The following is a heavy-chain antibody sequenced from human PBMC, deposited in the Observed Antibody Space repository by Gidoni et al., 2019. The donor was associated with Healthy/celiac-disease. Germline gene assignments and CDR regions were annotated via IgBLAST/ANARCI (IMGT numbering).Heavy chain of an antibody. CDR1: GGSISSSSYY. Sequence: QLQLQESGPGLVKPSETLSLTCTVSGGSISSSSYYWVWIRQPPVKGLEWIGSIYYSGSTSYNPSPKSRVTISVDTSKSQFSLKLSSVTAADTAVYYCARHPVGASVFDPWGQGTLVTVSS. CDR2: IYYSGST. V-gene: IGHV4-39*01. J-gene: IGHJ5*02. D-gene: IGHD1-26*01. CDR3: ARHPVGASVFDP.